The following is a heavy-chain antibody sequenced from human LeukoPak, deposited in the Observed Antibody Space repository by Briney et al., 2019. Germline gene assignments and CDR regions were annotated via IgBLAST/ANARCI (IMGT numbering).Heavy chain of an antibody. CDR1: GFTFSSYE. CDR3: AKDLESGSRTNDY. Sequence: PGGSLRLSCAASGFTFSSYEMNWVRQAPGKGLEWVAFIRYDGSNKCYADSVKGRFTISRDNSKNTLYLQMNSLRAEDTAVYYCAKDLESGSRTNDYWGQGTLVTVSS. V-gene: IGHV3-30*02. D-gene: IGHD1-26*01. J-gene: IGHJ4*02. CDR2: IRYDGSNK.